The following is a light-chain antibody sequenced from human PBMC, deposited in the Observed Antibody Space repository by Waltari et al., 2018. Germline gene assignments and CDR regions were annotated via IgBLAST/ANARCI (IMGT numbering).Light chain of an antibody. Sequence: SYVLTQPPSVSVAPGKTATITCGGNSIESKRVHWYQQKPDQAPGLVVYDDTDRPSGIPERFSGSNSGNTATLTISRVEAGDEADYYCQVWHNSRDVLFGGGTKLTVL. J-gene: IGLJ2*01. V-gene: IGLV3-21*03. CDR1: SIESKR. CDR3: QVWHNSRDVL. CDR2: DDT.